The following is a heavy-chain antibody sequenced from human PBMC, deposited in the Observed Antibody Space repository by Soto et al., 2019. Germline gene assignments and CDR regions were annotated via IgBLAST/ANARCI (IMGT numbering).Heavy chain of an antibody. CDR3: IRHGPRCLEY. CDR1: GGSISSDNW. J-gene: IGHJ4*02. D-gene: IGHD3-10*01. CDR2: IHHSGTT. V-gene: IGHV4-4*02. Sequence: SETLSLTCAVSGGSISSDNWCSCVRQSPGKGLEWIGEIHHSGTTNYNSSLKGRVTISVDISKNQFSLKVTSVTAADTAVYYCIRHGPRCLEYWGQGTLVTVSS.